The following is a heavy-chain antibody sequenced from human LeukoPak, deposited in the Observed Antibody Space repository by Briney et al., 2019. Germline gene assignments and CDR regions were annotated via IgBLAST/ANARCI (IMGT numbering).Heavy chain of an antibody. CDR3: ARGGIAAAGDASDI. CDR2: IIPILGIA. Sequence: GASVKVSCKASGGTFSSYAISWVRQAPGQGLEWMGRIIPILGIANYAQKFQGRVTITADKSTSTAYMELSSLRSEDTAVYYCARGGIAAAGDASDIWGQGTMVTVSS. V-gene: IGHV1-69*04. CDR1: GGTFSSYA. D-gene: IGHD6-13*01. J-gene: IGHJ3*02.